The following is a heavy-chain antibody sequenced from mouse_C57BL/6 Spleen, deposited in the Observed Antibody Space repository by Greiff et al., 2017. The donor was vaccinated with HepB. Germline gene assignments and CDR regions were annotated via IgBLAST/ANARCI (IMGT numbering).Heavy chain of an antibody. CDR3: ARQKLYYYGSSYFDY. CDR2: ISGGGGNT. J-gene: IGHJ2*01. CDR1: GFTFSSYT. D-gene: IGHD1-1*01. V-gene: IGHV5-9*01. Sequence: EVKLVESGGGLVKPGGSLKLSCAASGFTFSSYTMSWVRQTPEKRLEWVATISGGGGNTYYPDSVKGRFTISRDNAKNTLYLQMSSLRSEDTALYYCARQKLYYYGSSYFDYWGQGTTLTVCS.